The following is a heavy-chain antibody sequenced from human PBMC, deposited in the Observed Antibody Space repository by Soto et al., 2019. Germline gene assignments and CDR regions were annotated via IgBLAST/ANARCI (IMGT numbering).Heavy chain of an antibody. CDR1: GFTFSNYA. CDR2: ISGTGGST. Sequence: EVQLLESGGGLVQPGGSLRLSCAASGFTFSNYAMSWVRQAPGKGLEWVSGISGTGGSTNYADSVKGRFTISRDNSKNKLYLQMSILRADDTAVYYYAYSDSSGYYWHYFDSWGQGILVTVSS. D-gene: IGHD3-22*01. CDR3: AYSDSSGYYWHYFDS. J-gene: IGHJ4*02. V-gene: IGHV3-23*01.